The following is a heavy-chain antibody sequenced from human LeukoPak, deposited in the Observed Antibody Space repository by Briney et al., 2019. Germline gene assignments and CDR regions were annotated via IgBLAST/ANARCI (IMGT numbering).Heavy chain of an antibody. CDR2: IYYSDSA. V-gene: IGHV4-59*08. J-gene: IGHJ4*02. Sequence: PSETLSLTCIVSGGSISSDYWSWIRQPPGKGLEWIGDIYYSDSANYNPSLKSRVTMSVDTSKNQFSLRLSSVTAADTAVYYCARKGYDGSGSYFDSWGQGTLVTVSS. D-gene: IGHD3-10*01. CDR1: GGSISSDY. CDR3: ARKGYDGSGSYFDS.